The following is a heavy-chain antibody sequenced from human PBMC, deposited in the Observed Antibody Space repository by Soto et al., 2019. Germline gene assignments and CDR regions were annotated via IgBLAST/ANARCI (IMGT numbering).Heavy chain of an antibody. CDR2: ISGSGDIT. CDR1: GFSFSNSA. J-gene: IGHJ4*02. Sequence: EVQLLESGGGLVQPGGSLRLSCAVSGFSFSNSAMTWVRQAPGKGLEWVSGISGSGDITYNTDSVKGRFAISSDTSKNVVYLQLRRLSAEDTAVYYCARVPQWVLRYHDWFFDYWGQGTLVTVSS. CDR3: ARVPQWVLRYHDWFFDY. V-gene: IGHV3-23*01. D-gene: IGHD3-9*01.